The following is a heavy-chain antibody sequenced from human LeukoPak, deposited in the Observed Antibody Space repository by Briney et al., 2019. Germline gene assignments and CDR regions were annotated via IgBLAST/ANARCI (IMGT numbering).Heavy chain of an antibody. CDR2: VYYGWSP. J-gene: IGHJ4*02. D-gene: IGHD6-25*01. V-gene: IGHV4-39*02. Sequence: SETLSLTCTVSGDSISRSTYYWAWIRQPPGKGLEWIGSVYYGWSPYFNPSLESRATISVDTSKNHFSLKMSSVTAADTAVYYCAGSSGTGTFSYWGQGTLVTVSS. CDR3: AGSSGTGTFSY. CDR1: GDSISRSTYY.